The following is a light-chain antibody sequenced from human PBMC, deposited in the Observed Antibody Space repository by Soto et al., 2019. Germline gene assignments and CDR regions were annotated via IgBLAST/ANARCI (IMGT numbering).Light chain of an antibody. CDR2: KAS. Sequence: DIQMTQSPSTLSGSVGDRVTITCRASQTISSWLAWYQQKPGKAPKLLIYKASTLKRGVPSRFSGSGPGTEFPLPIISLQHDDFATYYCQHYKSYSEAFGQGTKVELK. V-gene: IGKV1-5*03. J-gene: IGKJ1*01. CDR1: QTISSW. CDR3: QHYKSYSEA.